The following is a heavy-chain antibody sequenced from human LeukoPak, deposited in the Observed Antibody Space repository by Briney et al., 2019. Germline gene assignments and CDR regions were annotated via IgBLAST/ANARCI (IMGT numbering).Heavy chain of an antibody. CDR1: GGSILDSTYY. J-gene: IGHJ5*02. V-gene: IGHV4-39*01. CDR3: ARQSSGYYYGWFDP. D-gene: IGHD3-22*01. CDR2: IFYTGNT. Sequence: SETLSLTCTVSGGSILDSTYYWAWIRQPPGKGLEWIATIFYTGNTHYSPSLKSRVTMSVDTVKNQFSLNLNPVTAADTAVYYCARQSSGYYYGWFDPWGQGTLVTVSS.